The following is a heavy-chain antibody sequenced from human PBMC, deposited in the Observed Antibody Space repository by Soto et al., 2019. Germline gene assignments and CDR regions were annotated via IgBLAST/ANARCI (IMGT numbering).Heavy chain of an antibody. CDR3: ARDGQWLPRDGLRSSYYLDY. V-gene: IGHV3-33*01. Sequence: QVQLVESGGGVVQPGRSLRLSYAASGFNFSSYVMHWVRQAPGKGLEWVAVIWYDGGNKYYADSVKGRFTISRDNSKNTLYLQMNSLRAEDTAVYYCARDGQWLPRDGLRSSYYLDYWGQGTLVTVSS. J-gene: IGHJ4*02. CDR1: GFNFSSYV. D-gene: IGHD6-19*01. CDR2: IWYDGGNK.